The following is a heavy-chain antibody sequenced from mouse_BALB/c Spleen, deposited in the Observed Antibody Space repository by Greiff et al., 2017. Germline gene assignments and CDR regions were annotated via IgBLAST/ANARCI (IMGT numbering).Heavy chain of an antibody. Sequence: EVQGVESGGGLVQPGGSRKLSCAASGFTFSSFGMHWVRQAPEKGLEWVAYISSGSSTIYYADTVKGRFTISRDNPKNTLFLQMTSLRSEDTAMYYCARMYYGSYFDYWGQGTTLTVSS. CDR2: ISSGSSTI. CDR1: GFTFSSFG. D-gene: IGHD1-1*01. V-gene: IGHV5-17*02. CDR3: ARMYYGSYFDY. J-gene: IGHJ2*01.